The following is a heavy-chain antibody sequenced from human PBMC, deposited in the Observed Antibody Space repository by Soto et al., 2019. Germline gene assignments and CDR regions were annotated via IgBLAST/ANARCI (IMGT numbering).Heavy chain of an antibody. V-gene: IGHV5-10-1*01. D-gene: IGHD3-10*01. J-gene: IGHJ3*02. Sequence: EALKVSCVASGYTFTSYSMSWVRQMPGKGLEWMGRIDASDSYTNYSPSFQGLVTISVDKSISTAYLHWNSLKASATPMYYCARRTSRGWCGKLNSNAFEIWDRETM. CDR2: IDASDSYT. CDR3: ARRTSRGWCGKLNSNAFEI. CDR1: GYTFTSYS.